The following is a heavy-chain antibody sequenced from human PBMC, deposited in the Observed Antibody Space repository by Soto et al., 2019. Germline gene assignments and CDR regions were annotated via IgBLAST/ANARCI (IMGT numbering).Heavy chain of an antibody. Sequence: SVKVSCKASGYTFTGYYMHWVRQAPVQGLEWMGWINPNSGGTNYSQKFQGRVTMTRDTSISTAYMELSRLRSDDTAVYYCARSPRYCSSTSCYFWLDYWGQGTLVTVSS. CDR1: GYTFTGYY. CDR2: INPNSGGT. J-gene: IGHJ4*02. D-gene: IGHD2-2*01. CDR3: ARSPRYCSSTSCYFWLDY. V-gene: IGHV1-2*02.